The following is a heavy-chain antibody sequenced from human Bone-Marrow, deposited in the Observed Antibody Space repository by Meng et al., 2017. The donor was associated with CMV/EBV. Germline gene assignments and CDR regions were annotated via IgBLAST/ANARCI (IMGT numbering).Heavy chain of an antibody. Sequence: ASVKVSCKASGYTFTSYGISWVRQAPGQGLEWMGWISAYNGNTNYAQKLQGRVTMTTDTSTSTAYMELRSLRSDDTAVYYCARDGVPAARGSTRFRFDPWGQGTLVTVSS. D-gene: IGHD2-2*01. V-gene: IGHV1-18*01. J-gene: IGHJ5*02. CDR2: ISAYNGNT. CDR3: ARDGVPAARGSTRFRFDP. CDR1: GYTFTSYG.